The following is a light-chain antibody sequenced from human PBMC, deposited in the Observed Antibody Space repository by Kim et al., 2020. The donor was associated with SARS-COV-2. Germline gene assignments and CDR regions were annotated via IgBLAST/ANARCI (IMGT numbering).Light chain of an antibody. Sequence: VFPGERPPLSQGASQSVNINLAWYQQNPAQAPRLLIYGASTRASGVPARFSGSVSGTEFTLTISTLQSEDFAVYYCQQFNNWPLDSFGQGTKLDIK. V-gene: IGKV3-15*01. CDR1: QSVNIN. CDR3: QQFNNWPLDS. CDR2: GAS. J-gene: IGKJ2*03.